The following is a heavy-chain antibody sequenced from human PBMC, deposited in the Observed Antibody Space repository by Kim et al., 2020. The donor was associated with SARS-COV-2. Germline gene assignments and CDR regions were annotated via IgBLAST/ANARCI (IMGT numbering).Heavy chain of an antibody. Sequence: GGSLRPSCAASGFTFSSYAMHWVRQAPGKGLEWVAAISYDGSNKYYADSVKGRFTISRDNSKNTLYLQMNSLRAEDTAVYYCAREGEYSYDSSGYYPRGTYFDYWGQGTLVTVSS. D-gene: IGHD3-22*01. CDR2: ISYDGSNK. V-gene: IGHV3-30*04. J-gene: IGHJ4*02. CDR3: AREGEYSYDSSGYYPRGTYFDY. CDR1: GFTFSSYA.